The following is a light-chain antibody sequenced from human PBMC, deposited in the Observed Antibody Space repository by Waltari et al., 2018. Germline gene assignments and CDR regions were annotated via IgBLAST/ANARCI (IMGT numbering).Light chain of an antibody. CDR3: QSYDSSLTSGVV. V-gene: IGLV1-40*01. J-gene: IGLJ3*02. CDR2: GNS. Sequence: QSVLTQPPSVSGAPGQRVTISRSGSSSNIGAGHDVHWYQVFPRAAPKPLIYGNSNRPSGVPDRFSGSKSGTSASLAITGLQAEDEADYYCQSYDSSLTSGVVFGGGTKVTVL. CDR1: SSNIGAGHD.